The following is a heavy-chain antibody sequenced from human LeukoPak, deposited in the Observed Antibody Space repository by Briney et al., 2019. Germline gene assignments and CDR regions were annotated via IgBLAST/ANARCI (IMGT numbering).Heavy chain of an antibody. J-gene: IGHJ2*01. CDR1: GGSISSYY. Sequence: SETLSLTCTVSGGSISSYYWSWIRQPPGKGLEWIGCIYYSGSTNYNPSLKSRVTISVDTSKNQFSLKLSSVTAADTAVYYCARGRYGDYVGYFDLWGRGTLVTVSS. CDR2: IYYSGST. CDR3: ARGRYGDYVGYFDL. V-gene: IGHV4-59*01. D-gene: IGHD4-17*01.